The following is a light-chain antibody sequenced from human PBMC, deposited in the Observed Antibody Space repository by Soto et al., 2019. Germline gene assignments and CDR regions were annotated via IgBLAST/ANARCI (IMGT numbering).Light chain of an antibody. CDR2: EAS. Sequence: DIQMTQSPSTLSVSVGDRVTITCRASQSVSTWLAWYQQKPGKAPKLLIYEASTLQSGVASRFSGSGSETEFTLTISRLQPDDFATYYCQQYESYSWTFGQGTKVDIK. J-gene: IGKJ1*01. CDR3: QQYESYSWT. CDR1: QSVSTW. V-gene: IGKV1-5*01.